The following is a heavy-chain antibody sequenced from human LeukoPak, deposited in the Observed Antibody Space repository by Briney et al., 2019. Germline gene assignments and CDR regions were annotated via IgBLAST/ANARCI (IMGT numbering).Heavy chain of an antibody. CDR3: ARDLSSTAHWELDY. CDR2: INSNGGDT. D-gene: IGHD1-26*01. Sequence: ASVKVSCKASGYTFTGYYMHWVRQAPGQGPEWMGRINSNGGDTMYAQNFLDRVTMTRDTSVDTAYVELNRLTSDDTAVYYCARDLSSTAHWELDYWGQGTLVTVSS. V-gene: IGHV1-2*06. J-gene: IGHJ4*02. CDR1: GYTFTGYY.